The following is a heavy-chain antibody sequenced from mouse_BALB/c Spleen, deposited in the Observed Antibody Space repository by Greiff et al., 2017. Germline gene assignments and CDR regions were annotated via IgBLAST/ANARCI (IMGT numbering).Heavy chain of an antibody. Sequence: EVKLVESGGGLVKPGGSLKLSCAASGFAFSSYDMSWVRQTPEKRLEWVAYISSGGGSTYYPDTVTGRFTISRDNAKNTLYLQMSSLKSEDTAMYDCARRGGPYYFDYWGQGTTLTVSS. CDR1: GFAFSSYD. J-gene: IGHJ2*01. CDR2: ISSGGGST. CDR3: ARRGGPYYFDY. V-gene: IGHV5-12-1*01.